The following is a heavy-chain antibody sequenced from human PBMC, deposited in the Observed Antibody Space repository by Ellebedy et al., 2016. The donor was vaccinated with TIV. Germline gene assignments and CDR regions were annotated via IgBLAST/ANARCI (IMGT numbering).Heavy chain of an antibody. CDR2: INHSGST. Sequence: GSLRLXCAVYGGSFSGYYWSWIRQPPGKGLEWIGEINHSGSTNYNPSLKSRVTISVDTSKNQFSLKLSSVTAADTAVYYCARAEWELLRNYYYGMDVWGQGTTVTVSS. CDR3: ARAEWELLRNYYYGMDV. J-gene: IGHJ6*02. V-gene: IGHV4-34*01. D-gene: IGHD1-26*01. CDR1: GGSFSGYY.